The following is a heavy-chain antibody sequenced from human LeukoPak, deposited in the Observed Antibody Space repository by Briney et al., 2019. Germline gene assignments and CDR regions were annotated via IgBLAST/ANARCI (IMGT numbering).Heavy chain of an antibody. CDR2: ISGSGGST. CDR3: AKDQGYCSSTSCYFDY. CDR1: GFTFSSYA. J-gene: IGHJ4*02. V-gene: IGHV3-23*01. Sequence: PGGSLRLSCAASGFTFSSYAMSWVRQAPGKGLEWVSAISGSGGSTYYADSVKGRFTISRDNSRNTLYLQMNSLRAEDTAVYYCAKDQGYCSSTSCYFDYWGQGTLVTVSS. D-gene: IGHD2-2*01.